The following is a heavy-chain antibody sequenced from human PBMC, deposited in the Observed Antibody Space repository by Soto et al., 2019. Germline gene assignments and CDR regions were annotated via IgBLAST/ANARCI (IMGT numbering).Heavy chain of an antibody. CDR2: MNPDSGNT. V-gene: IGHV1-8*02. Sequence: QVQLVQSGAEVKKPGASVKVSCKASGYTFTNYDIHWVRQATGQGLEWMGWMNPDSGNTGQSKQLQGRVTMTRDTCRSTAYMEVSSVRSEGTAVYYCARRGFRRTWFDLWGQGPLVTFSS. CDR3: ARRGFRRTWFDL. J-gene: IGHJ5*02. CDR1: GYTFTNYD.